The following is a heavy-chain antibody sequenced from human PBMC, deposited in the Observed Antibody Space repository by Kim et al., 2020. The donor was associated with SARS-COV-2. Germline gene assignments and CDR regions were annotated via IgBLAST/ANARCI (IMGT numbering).Heavy chain of an antibody. CDR2: ISSDGNAV. CDR1: GFTFSSYA. CDR3: AREPHSGKHDIDY. V-gene: IGHV3-30-3*01. D-gene: IGHD1-26*01. J-gene: IGHJ4*02. Sequence: GGSLRLSCSGSGFTFSSYALHWVRQAPGKGLQWVSAISSDGNAVYYTQSLKGRFTISRDNSKNTVFLQMNSLRPEDTAVYFCAREPHSGKHDIDYCGQGTLVTVSS.